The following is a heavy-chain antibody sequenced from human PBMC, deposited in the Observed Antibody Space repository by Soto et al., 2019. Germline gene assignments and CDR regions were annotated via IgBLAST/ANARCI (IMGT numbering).Heavy chain of an antibody. J-gene: IGHJ5*02. Sequence: GGSLRLSCAASGFTFSSYGMHWVRQAPGKGLEWVAVISYDGSNKYYADSVKGRFTISRDNSKNTLYLQMNSLRAEDTAVYYCAKDIGSDYYGWGSYSNWFDPWGQGTLVTVSS. CDR3: AKDIGSDYYGWGSYSNWFDP. CDR1: GFTFSSYG. D-gene: IGHD3-10*01. CDR2: ISYDGSNK. V-gene: IGHV3-30*18.